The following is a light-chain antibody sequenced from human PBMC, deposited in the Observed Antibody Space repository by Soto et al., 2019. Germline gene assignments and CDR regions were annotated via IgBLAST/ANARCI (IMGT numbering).Light chain of an antibody. CDR3: QQYSDWPPYT. J-gene: IGKJ2*01. V-gene: IGKV3-15*01. CDR1: QSVGGN. CDR2: ATS. Sequence: ETVMTQSPVTLSVSPGERATLSCRASQSVGGNVAWYQQKPGQAPRLLLYATSTRATGIPARCSGSGSRTEFTLTISSLQSEDSAVYFCQQYSDWPPYTFGQGTKLEIK.